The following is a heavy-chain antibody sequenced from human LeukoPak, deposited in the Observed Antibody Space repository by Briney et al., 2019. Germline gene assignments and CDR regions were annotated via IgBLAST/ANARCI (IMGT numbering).Heavy chain of an antibody. D-gene: IGHD2-2*01. J-gene: IGHJ6*02. V-gene: IGHV1-18*01. Sequence: ASVKVSCKASGYTLTSYGIIWVRQAPGQGLEWLGWIRAFNGNTNYAREVQGRVTMTTDTSTNTAYMDLRSLTSDDTAIYYCARRCSSSSCRSYGMDVWGQGTTVTVSS. CDR1: GYTLTSYG. CDR3: ARRCSSSSCRSYGMDV. CDR2: IRAFNGNT.